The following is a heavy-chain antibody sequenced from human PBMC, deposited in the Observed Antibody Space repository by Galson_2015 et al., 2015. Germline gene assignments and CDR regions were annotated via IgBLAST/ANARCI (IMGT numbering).Heavy chain of an antibody. V-gene: IGHV5-51*01. CDR2: IYPGDSDT. D-gene: IGHD6-19*01. CDR3: ASSIAVAAYYFDY. Sequence: QSGAEVKKPGESLKISCKGSGYSFSSSWIGWVRQMPGKGLEWMGSIYPGDSDTKYSPSFQGQVTISADKSISTAYLQWSSLKASDTAMYYCASSIAVAAYYFDYWGQGTLVPVSS. J-gene: IGHJ4*02. CDR1: GYSFSSSW.